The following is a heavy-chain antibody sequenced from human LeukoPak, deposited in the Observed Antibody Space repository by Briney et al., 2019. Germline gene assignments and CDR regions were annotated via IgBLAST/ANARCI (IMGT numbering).Heavy chain of an antibody. CDR1: GGSFGGYY. D-gene: IGHD6-6*01. CDR3: ARNSAYSTSSGVNL. V-gene: IGHV4-34*01. CDR2: VNDSGRT. Sequence: LETLSLTCAVYGGSFGGYYWSWIRQPPGKGLEWIGEVNDSGRTNYNASLKSRVTMSVDTSKNQFSLKLTSVTAADTAVYYCARNSAYSTSSGVNLWGQGALVIVSS. J-gene: IGHJ5*02.